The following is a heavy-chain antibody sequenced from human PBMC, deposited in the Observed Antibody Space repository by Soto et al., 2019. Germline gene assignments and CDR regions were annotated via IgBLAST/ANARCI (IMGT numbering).Heavy chain of an antibody. J-gene: IGHJ4*02. CDR3: ARTSVAATGFDY. V-gene: IGHV4-59*01. D-gene: IGHD2-15*01. CDR1: GGSISSYY. CDR2: IYYSGST. Sequence: PSETLSLSCTVSGGSISSYYWSWIRQPPGKGLEWIGYIYYSGSTSYNPSLKSRVTISVDTSKNQFSLKLSSVTAADTAVYYCARTSVAATGFDYWGQGTLVTVS.